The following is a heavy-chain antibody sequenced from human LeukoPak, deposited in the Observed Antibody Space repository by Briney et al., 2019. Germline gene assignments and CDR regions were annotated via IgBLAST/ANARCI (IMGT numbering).Heavy chain of an antibody. CDR2: ITGSGGNT. Sequence: PGGSLRLSCAASGFRFSTSVMSWVRQAPGKGLEWVLAITGSGGNTYYADSVKGRCTISRDNSKNTLYLEMNSLRAEDTAVYYCATDPTVAGTSEYFQHWGQGTLVTVSS. J-gene: IGHJ1*01. V-gene: IGHV3-23*01. CDR1: GFRFSTSV. D-gene: IGHD6-19*01. CDR3: ATDPTVAGTSEYFQH.